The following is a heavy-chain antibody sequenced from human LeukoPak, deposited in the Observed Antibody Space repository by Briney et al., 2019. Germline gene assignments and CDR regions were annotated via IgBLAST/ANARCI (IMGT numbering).Heavy chain of an antibody. D-gene: IGHD4-17*01. CDR3: ARIFRTTVTNNFDY. J-gene: IGHJ4*02. Sequence: PSETLSLTCAVYGGSLSGYYWSWIRQPPGKGLEWIGEINHSGSTNYNPSLKSRVTISVDTSKNQFSLKLSSVTAADTAVYYCARIFRTTVTNNFDYWGQGTLVTVSS. CDR2: INHSGST. CDR1: GGSLSGYY. V-gene: IGHV4-34*01.